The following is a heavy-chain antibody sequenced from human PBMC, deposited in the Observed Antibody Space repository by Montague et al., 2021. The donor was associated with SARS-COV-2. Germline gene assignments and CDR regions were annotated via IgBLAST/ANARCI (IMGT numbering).Heavy chain of an antibody. V-gene: IGHV4-39*01. J-gene: IGHJ4*02. D-gene: IGHD3-16*02. CDR3: ARLGITLGGVIVIRYYFDF. CDR1: GASRSTKNYY. Sequence: SETLSLTCTFSGASRSTKNYYWGRIRQPPGKGLEWIGSISYSATSYSNPSPKSRVTMSVDTSRNQLSLNLSSVTVTDTAVYYCARLGITLGGVIVIRYYFDFWGQGTLVTVSS. CDR2: ISYSATS.